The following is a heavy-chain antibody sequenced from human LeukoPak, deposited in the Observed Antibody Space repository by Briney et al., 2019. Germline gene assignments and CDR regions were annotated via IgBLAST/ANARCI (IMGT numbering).Heavy chain of an antibody. V-gene: IGHV3-23*01. D-gene: IGHD3-10*01. CDR3: AKRPRGNYLDPFDY. J-gene: IGHJ4*02. Sequence: GGSLRLSCAASGFTFSSFEMSWVRQAPGKGLEWVSGISGSGGSTYYADSVKGRFTISRDNSKNRLYLQMNSLRAEDTAVYYCAKRPRGNYLDPFDYWGQGTLVTVSS. CDR2: ISGSGGST. CDR1: GFTFSSFE.